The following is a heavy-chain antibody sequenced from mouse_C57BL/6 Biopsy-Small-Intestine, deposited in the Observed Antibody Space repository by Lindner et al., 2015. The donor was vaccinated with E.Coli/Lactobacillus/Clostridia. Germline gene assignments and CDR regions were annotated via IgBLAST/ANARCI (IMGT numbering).Heavy chain of an antibody. CDR1: GISITTGNYR. CDR2: IYYSGTI. V-gene: IGHV3-5*01. D-gene: IGHD2-12*01. J-gene: IGHJ1*03. CDR3: ARDGAYDGYFDV. Sequence: VQLQESGPGLVKPSQTVFLTCTVTGISITTGNYRWSWIRQFPGNKLEWIGYIYYSGTITYNPSLTSRATITRDTPKNQFFLEMNSLTAEDTATYFCARDGAYDGYFDVWGTGTTVTVSS.